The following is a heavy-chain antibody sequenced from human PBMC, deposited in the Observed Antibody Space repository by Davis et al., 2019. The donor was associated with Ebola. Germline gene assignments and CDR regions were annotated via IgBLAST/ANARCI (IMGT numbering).Heavy chain of an antibody. V-gene: IGHV3-30-3*01. CDR1: GFTFSSYA. Sequence: GESLKISCAASGFTFSSYAMHWVRQAPGKGLEWVAVISYDGSNKYYADSVKGRSTISRDNSKNTLYLQMNSLRAEDTAVYYCAKDGTTTVAFDYWGQGTLVTVSS. J-gene: IGHJ4*02. CDR3: AKDGTTTVAFDY. D-gene: IGHD4-23*01. CDR2: ISYDGSNK.